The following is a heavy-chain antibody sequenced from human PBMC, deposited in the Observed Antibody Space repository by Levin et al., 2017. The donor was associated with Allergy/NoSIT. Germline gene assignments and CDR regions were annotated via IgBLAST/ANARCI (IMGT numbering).Heavy chain of an antibody. D-gene: IGHD3-3*01. J-gene: IGHJ4*02. V-gene: IGHV4-59*01. CDR2: IYYSGST. CDR3: ARVSSTIFGVVTD. CDR1: GGSISSYY. Sequence: SETLSLTCTVSGGSISSYYWSWIRQPPGKGLEWIGYIYYSGSTNYNPSLKSRVTISVDTSKNQFSLKLSSVTAADTAVYYCARVSSTIFGVVTDWGQGTLVTVSS.